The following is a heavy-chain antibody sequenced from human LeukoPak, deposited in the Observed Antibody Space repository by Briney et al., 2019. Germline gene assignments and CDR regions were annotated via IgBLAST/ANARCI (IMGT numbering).Heavy chain of an antibody. CDR1: GFTLSSYW. V-gene: IGHV3-74*01. CDR3: ARGGSSGWYRNWYFDL. J-gene: IGHJ2*01. CDR2: INSDGSST. D-gene: IGHD6-19*01. Sequence: GGSLRLSCAASGFTLSSYWMHWVRQAPGKGLVWVSRINSDGSSTSYADSVKGRFTISRDNAKDTLYLQMNSLRAEDTAVYYCARGGSSGWYRNWYFDLWGRGTLVTVSS.